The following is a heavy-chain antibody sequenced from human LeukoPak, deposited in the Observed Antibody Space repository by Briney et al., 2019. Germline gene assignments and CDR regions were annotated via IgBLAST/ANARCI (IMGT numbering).Heavy chain of an antibody. CDR2: ISSPSHTI. CDR3: AKPTRTGPAKAFDY. V-gene: IGHV3-11*01. D-gene: IGHD3/OR15-3a*01. J-gene: IGHJ4*02. Sequence: GGSLRLSCAASGFTFSDYYMSWIRQAPGKGLECVSYISSPSHTIFYADSVKGRFSISRDNSKNTLYLQMNSLRAEDTAIYYCAKPTRTGPAKAFDYWGQGTLVTVSS. CDR1: GFTFSDYY.